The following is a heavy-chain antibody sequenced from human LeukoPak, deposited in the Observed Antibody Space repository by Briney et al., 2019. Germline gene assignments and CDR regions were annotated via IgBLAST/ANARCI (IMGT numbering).Heavy chain of an antibody. CDR1: GGSINGYY. Sequence: SETLSLTCTVSGGSINGYYWSWIRQPPGKGLEWIGYVYYSGSTDYNPSLRSRVTISVDTSKNQFSLKLSSVTAADTAVYYCARGRFGAFYDWGQGTLVTVSS. J-gene: IGHJ4*02. CDR2: VYYSGST. V-gene: IGHV4-59*12. CDR3: ARGRFGAFYD. D-gene: IGHD3-10*01.